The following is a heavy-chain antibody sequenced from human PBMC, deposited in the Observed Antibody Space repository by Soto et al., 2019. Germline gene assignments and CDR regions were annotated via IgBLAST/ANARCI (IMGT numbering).Heavy chain of an antibody. CDR1: GFTFDAYG. CDR3: ARIQLDTIMALDY. Sequence: QVQLVESGGGVVQLGGSLRLSCAASGFTFDAYGFHWVRQAPGKGLEWVAVVWSNGNLKYYADSVKGRFTISRDSSKSALNLQMNSLRADDTAVYYCARIQLDTIMALDYWGQGTLVTVSS. CDR2: VWSNGNLK. D-gene: IGHD1-1*01. J-gene: IGHJ4*02. V-gene: IGHV3-33*01.